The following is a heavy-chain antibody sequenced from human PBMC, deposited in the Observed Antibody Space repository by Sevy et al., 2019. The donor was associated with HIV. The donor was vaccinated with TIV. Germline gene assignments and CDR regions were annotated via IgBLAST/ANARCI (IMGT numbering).Heavy chain of an antibody. D-gene: IGHD3-10*01. CDR2: IYWDDDK. CDR1: GFSLSTTGVG. Sequence: SGPTLVNPTQTLTLTCTFSGFSLSTTGVGVGWIRQPPGKALEWLTVIYWDDDKRYSPSLKSRLTITKDTSKNQVVLTMTNMDPVDTAIFYCARYYYPSGGFDYWGQGTLVTVSS. V-gene: IGHV2-5*02. J-gene: IGHJ4*02. CDR3: ARYYYPSGGFDY.